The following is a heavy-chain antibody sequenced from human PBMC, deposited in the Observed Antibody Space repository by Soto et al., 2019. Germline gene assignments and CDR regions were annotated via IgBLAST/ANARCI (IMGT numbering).Heavy chain of an antibody. CDR3: ARVGDFWSGYYTGCSYGMDV. CDR1: GVSMSSYE. V-gene: IGHV4-59*01. J-gene: IGHJ6*02. CDR2: IYYIGST. D-gene: IGHD3-3*01. Sequence: PSGILSLTFAVSGVSMSSYEWSGIRQPPGKGLEWIGYIYYIGSTNYNPSLKSRVTISVDTSKNQFSLKLSSVSAADTAVYYCARVGDFWSGYYTGCSYGMDVWGQGTMVTVSS.